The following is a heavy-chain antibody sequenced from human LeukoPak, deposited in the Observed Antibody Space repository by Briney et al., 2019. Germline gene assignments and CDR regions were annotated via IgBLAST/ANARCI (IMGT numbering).Heavy chain of an antibody. CDR2: IYYSGST. D-gene: IGHD3-10*01. CDR1: GGSISSSSYY. V-gene: IGHV4-39*07. CDR3: ARGGTMVRGSWFDP. Sequence: PSETLSLTCTVSGGSISSSSYYWGWIRQPPGKGLEWIGSIYYSGSTYYNPSLKSRVTISVDTSKNQFSLKLSSVTAADTAVYYCARGGTMVRGSWFDPWGQGTLVTVSS. J-gene: IGHJ5*02.